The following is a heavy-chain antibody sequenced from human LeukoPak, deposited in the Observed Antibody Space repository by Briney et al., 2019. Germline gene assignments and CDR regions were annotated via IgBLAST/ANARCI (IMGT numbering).Heavy chain of an antibody. J-gene: IGHJ4*02. D-gene: IGHD3-9*01. CDR3: AKAKNVLRYFDWLTDY. Sequence: GGSLRLSCAASGFTFSSYAMSWVRQAPGKGLEWVSAISGSGGSTYYADSVKGRFTISRDNSKNTLYLQMNSLRAGDTAVYYCAKAKNVLRYFDWLTDYWGQGTLVTVSS. CDR2: ISGSGGST. V-gene: IGHV3-23*01. CDR1: GFTFSSYA.